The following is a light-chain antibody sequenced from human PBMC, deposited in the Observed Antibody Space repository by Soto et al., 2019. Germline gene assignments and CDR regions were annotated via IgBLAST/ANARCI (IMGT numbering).Light chain of an antibody. CDR1: RSNIGSHP. CDR2: NNN. J-gene: IGLJ3*02. Sequence: QSVLTQPPSASGTPGQRVTVSCSGSRSNIGSHPVHWYQQLPGTAPKVLIYNNNERPSGVPDRFSGSKSGTSASLAISGLQSEDEADYYCATWDDGLNGWVFGGGTKLTVL. CDR3: ATWDDGLNGWV. V-gene: IGLV1-44*01.